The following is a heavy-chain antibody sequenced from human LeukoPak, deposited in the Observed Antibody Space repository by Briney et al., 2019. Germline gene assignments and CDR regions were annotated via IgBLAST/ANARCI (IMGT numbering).Heavy chain of an antibody. D-gene: IGHD3-16*01. CDR3: TRDGGEGGNSAFDI. CDR2: IRRGTNGYTT. J-gene: IGHJ3*02. CDR1: GFTFSDYI. Sequence: GGSLRLSCAASGFTFSDYILDWVRQAPGKGLEWIGRIRRGTNGYTTEYAASVKGRFIISRDDSKNSLYLHMSSLKTEDTAVYHCTRDGGEGGNSAFDIWGQGTMVTVSS. V-gene: IGHV3-72*01.